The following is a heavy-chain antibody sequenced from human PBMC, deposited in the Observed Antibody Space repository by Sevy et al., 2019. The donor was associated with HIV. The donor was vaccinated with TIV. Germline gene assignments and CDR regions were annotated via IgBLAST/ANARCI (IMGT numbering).Heavy chain of an antibody. CDR3: AAHEGVTISEARFDP. V-gene: IGHV4-39*01. CDR2: IYDSGST. J-gene: IGHJ5*02. D-gene: IGHD1-1*01. Sequence: SETLSLTCSVSGGSLITTNYYGAWLRQPPGKGLEWIASIYDSGSTYYNPSLKARVTVSVDTSRSQFSLILNSVTAADTSVYYCAAHEGVTISEARFDPWGQGTLVTVSS. CDR1: GGSLITTNYY.